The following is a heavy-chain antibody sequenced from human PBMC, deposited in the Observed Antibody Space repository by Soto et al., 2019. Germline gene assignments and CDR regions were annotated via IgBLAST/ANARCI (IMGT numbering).Heavy chain of an antibody. CDR2: IWYDGTNE. J-gene: IGHJ3*02. CDR3: ARDRVPIPRGAPDPLDI. Sequence: QVQLVESGGGVVQPGRSLRLSCAASGFIFSTYGMHWVRQGPGKGLEWVTLIWYDGTNEYYADSVKGRFTISRDNSKNTLYLQLNRLRVEDTAVYYCARDRVPIPRGAPDPLDIWGQGTIVTVSP. D-gene: IGHD3-10*01. CDR1: GFIFSTYG. V-gene: IGHV3-33*01.